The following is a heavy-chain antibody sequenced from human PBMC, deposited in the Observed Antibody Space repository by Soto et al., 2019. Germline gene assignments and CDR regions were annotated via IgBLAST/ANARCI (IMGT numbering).Heavy chain of an antibody. J-gene: IGHJ4*02. V-gene: IGHV4-31*03. CDR3: ARGVETYGSGSYYNGVSFDY. CDR1: GGSISSGGYY. D-gene: IGHD3-10*01. CDR2: IYYSGST. Sequence: QVQLQESGPGLVKPSQTLSLTCTVSGGSISSGGYYWSWIRQHPGKGLEWIGYIYYSGSTYYNPSLKSRVTISVDTSKNQFSLKLSSVTAADTAVYYCARGVETYGSGSYYNGVSFDYWGQGTLVTVSS.